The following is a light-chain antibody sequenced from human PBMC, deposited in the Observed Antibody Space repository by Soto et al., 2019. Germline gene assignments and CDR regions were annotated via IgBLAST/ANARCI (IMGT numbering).Light chain of an antibody. CDR3: QTWGTGIHVV. CDR1: SGHSSYA. J-gene: IGLJ2*01. Sequence: QPVLTQSPSASASLGASVKLTCTLSSGHSSYAIAWHQQQPEKGPRYLMKLNSDGSHSKGDGIPDRFSGSSSGAERYLTISSLQSEDEADYYCQTWGTGIHVVFCGGTKLTVL. CDR2: LNSDGSH. V-gene: IGLV4-69*01.